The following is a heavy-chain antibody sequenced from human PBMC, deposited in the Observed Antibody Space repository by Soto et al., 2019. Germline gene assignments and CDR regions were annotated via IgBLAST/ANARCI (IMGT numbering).Heavy chain of an antibody. CDR1: GFTFDIYA. CDR2: ISWNSGTR. D-gene: IGHD5-18*01. J-gene: IGHJ4*02. Sequence: EVQLVDSGGGLVQPGRSLRLSCAASGFTFDIYAMHWVRQAPGKGLEWVASISWNSGTRGYADSVKGRFTISRDNAKNSLYLQMDSLRTEDTAFYYCAKELGGYSYGYKLDHWGQGTLVAVSS. CDR3: AKELGGYSYGYKLDH. V-gene: IGHV3-9*01.